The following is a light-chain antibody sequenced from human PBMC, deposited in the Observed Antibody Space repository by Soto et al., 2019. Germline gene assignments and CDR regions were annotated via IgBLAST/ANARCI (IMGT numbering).Light chain of an antibody. J-gene: IGLJ2*01. V-gene: IGLV2-14*03. CDR1: SSDLGGYDY. CDR2: DVN. Sequence: QSALTQPASVSGSPGQSITISCTGTSSDLGGYDYVSWYQQHPGKVPKLMIYDVNNRPSGVSDRFSGSQSCNTASLTISGLEEEDEANYCSTYYITSTTVFGGGTKLTVL. CDR3: TYYITSTTV.